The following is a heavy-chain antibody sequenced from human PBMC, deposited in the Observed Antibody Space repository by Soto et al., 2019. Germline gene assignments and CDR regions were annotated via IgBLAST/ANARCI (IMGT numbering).Heavy chain of an antibody. D-gene: IGHD3-3*01. CDR3: ARVPWGYDFWSGYYRSDGMDV. Sequence: SETLSLTCTVSGGSISSYYWSWIRQPPGKRLEWIGHIYYSGSTNYNPSLKSRVTISVDTSKNQFSLKLSSVTAADTAVYYCARVPWGYDFWSGYYRSDGMDVWGQGATVTVSS. CDR2: IYYSGST. CDR1: GGSISSYY. J-gene: IGHJ6*02. V-gene: IGHV4-59*01.